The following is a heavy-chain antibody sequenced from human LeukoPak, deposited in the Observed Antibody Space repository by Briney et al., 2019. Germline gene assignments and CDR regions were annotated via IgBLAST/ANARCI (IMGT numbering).Heavy chain of an antibody. V-gene: IGHV3-23*01. J-gene: IGHJ4*02. CDR2: LTYSGGST. D-gene: IGHD2-2*01. CDR3: ARIKPLDCTSTSCAFDY. Sequence: PGGSLRLSCAASGFTFSSYAMSWVRQAPGKGLEWVSALTYSGGSTFYAYSVKGRFTISRDNSQNTVYLQMNSLRAEDTAVYYCARIKPLDCTSTSCAFDYWGQGTLVSVSS. CDR1: GFTFSSYA.